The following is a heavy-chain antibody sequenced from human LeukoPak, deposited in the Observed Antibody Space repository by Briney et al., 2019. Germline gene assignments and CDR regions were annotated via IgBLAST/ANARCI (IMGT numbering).Heavy chain of an antibody. CDR2: IYYSGST. Sequence: SETLSLTCTVSGGSISSSSYYWGWIRQPPGKGLEWIGSIYYSGSTYYNPSLKSRVTISVDTSKNQFSLKLSSVTAADTAVYYCARETYCTSTTCPIGDHFDYWGQGTLVTVSS. J-gene: IGHJ4*02. CDR1: GGSISSSSYY. D-gene: IGHD2-2*01. CDR3: ARETYCTSTTCPIGDHFDY. V-gene: IGHV4-39*02.